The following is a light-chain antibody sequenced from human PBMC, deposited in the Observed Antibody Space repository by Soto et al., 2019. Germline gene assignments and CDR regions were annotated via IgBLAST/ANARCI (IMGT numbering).Light chain of an antibody. CDR2: GAS. CDR1: QSVSSSY. CDR3: QQYDGSPRP. J-gene: IGKJ1*01. Sequence: EIVLTQSPGTLSLSPGERATLSCRASQSVSSSYLAWYQQKPGQAPRLLIYGASSRATGIPDRFSGSGSGTDFTLTISRLEPEDVAVYYCQQYDGSPRPVGQGTKVEI. V-gene: IGKV3-20*01.